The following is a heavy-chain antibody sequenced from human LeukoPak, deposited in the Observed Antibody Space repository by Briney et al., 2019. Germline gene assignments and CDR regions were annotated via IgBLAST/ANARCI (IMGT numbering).Heavy chain of an antibody. D-gene: IGHD2-2*01. Sequence: ASVKVSCKASGYTFTNYGISWVRQAPGQGLEWMGWISPYNDYTNYAQKLQGRVTMTTDTSTSTGYMELRSLRSDDTAVYYCARWYCSSTSCYAGASDMWGQGTMVTVSS. J-gene: IGHJ3*02. V-gene: IGHV1-18*04. CDR1: GYTFTNYG. CDR3: ARWYCSSTSCYAGASDM. CDR2: ISPYNDYT.